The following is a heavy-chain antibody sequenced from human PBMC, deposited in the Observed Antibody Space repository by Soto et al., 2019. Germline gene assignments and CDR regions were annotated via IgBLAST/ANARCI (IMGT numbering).Heavy chain of an antibody. CDR2: IIPILGTT. CDR3: ARIRTYNYDTNGMGADWYFDL. D-gene: IGHD3-22*01. V-gene: IGHV1-69*06. J-gene: IGHJ2*01. Sequence: QVQLVQSGAEVKKPGSSVKVSCKASGGTFSSYTITWVRQAPGQGLEWMGGIIPILGTTTYAQKFRDRVTISADKSTSTADMEMSSLRSEDTAVYYCARIRTYNYDTNGMGADWYFDLWGRGTLVTVSS. CDR1: GGTFSSYT.